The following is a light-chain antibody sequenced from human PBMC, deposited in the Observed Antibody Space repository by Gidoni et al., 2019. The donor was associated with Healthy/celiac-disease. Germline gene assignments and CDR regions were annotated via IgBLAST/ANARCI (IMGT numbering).Light chain of an antibody. CDR2: GAS. CDR1: QSVSSN. Sequence: EILMTRSPATLPFSPGERATLPCRASQSVSSNLAWYQQKPGQAPRLLIYGASTRATGIPARFSGSGSGTEFTLTISSLQSEDFTVYYCQQYNNWPRWTFGQGTKVEIK. J-gene: IGKJ1*01. CDR3: QQYNNWPRWT. V-gene: IGKV3-15*01.